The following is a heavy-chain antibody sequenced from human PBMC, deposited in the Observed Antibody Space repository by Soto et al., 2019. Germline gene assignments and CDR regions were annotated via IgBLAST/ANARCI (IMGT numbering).Heavy chain of an antibody. Sequence: SETLSLTCIVSGESISSSSYYWGWIRQPPGKGLEWIGSIYYSGRTYYNPSFKSRVTISIDTSKNQFSLNLSSVTAADRAVYFCARGGGNDPFDSWGQGVLVTVSS. CDR3: ARGGGNDPFDS. V-gene: IGHV4-39*07. CDR1: GESISSSSYY. CDR2: IYYSGRT. J-gene: IGHJ4*02. D-gene: IGHD1-1*01.